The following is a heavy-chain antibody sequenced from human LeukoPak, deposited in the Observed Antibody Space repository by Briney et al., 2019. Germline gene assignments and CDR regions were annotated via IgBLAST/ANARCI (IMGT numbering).Heavy chain of an antibody. CDR1: GFTFSSYG. CDR3: AKDLPTAYFDY. Sequence: GGSLRLSCAASGFTFSSYGMHWVRQAPGKGLEWVAFIRNDGSTKFYADSVKGRFTISRDNSENTLYLQMNSLRAEDTAVYYCAKDLPTAYFDYWGQGTLVTVSS. CDR2: IRNDGSTK. V-gene: IGHV3-30*02. D-gene: IGHD2-2*01. J-gene: IGHJ4*02.